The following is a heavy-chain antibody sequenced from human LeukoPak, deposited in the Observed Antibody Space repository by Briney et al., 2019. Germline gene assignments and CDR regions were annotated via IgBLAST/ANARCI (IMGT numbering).Heavy chain of an antibody. D-gene: IGHD4-17*01. V-gene: IGHV3-72*01. J-gene: IGHJ6*02. Sequence: GGSLRLSCATSGFTFSDHYMDWVRQAPGKGLEWVARTRTKAKAYTTEYAASVKGRFTVSRDESMHSLYLQMNSLKTEDTAVYYCARGPTVTFNYHYGMDVWGQGTTVTVSS. CDR2: TRTKAKAYTT. CDR1: GFTFSDHY. CDR3: ARGPTVTFNYHYGMDV.